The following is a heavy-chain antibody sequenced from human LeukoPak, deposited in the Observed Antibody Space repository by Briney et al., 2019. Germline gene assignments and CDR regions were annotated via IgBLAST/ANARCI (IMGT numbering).Heavy chain of an antibody. Sequence: GESLKISCKGSGYRFTSYWIGWVRQMPGKGLEWMGIIYPGDSDTRYSPSFQGQVTISADKSISTAYLQWSSLKASDTAMYYCATRGPYYYDSSGYYDRAFDIWGQGTMVTVSS. J-gene: IGHJ3*02. CDR1: GYRFTSYW. CDR2: IYPGDSDT. CDR3: ATRGPYYYDSSGYYDRAFDI. V-gene: IGHV5-51*01. D-gene: IGHD3-22*01.